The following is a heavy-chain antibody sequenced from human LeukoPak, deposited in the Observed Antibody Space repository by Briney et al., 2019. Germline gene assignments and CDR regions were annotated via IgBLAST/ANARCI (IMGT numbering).Heavy chain of an antibody. J-gene: IGHJ4*02. CDR2: INHSGST. CDR3: VRPVSGSSGWYYNY. V-gene: IGHV4-39*07. D-gene: IGHD6-19*01. Sequence: SETLSLTCTVSGGSISSGSYYWSWIRQPPGKGLEWIGEINHSGSTNYNPSLKSRVTISVDTSKNQFSLKLSSVTAADTAVYYCVRPVSGSSGWYYNYWGQGTLVTVSS. CDR1: GGSISSGSYY.